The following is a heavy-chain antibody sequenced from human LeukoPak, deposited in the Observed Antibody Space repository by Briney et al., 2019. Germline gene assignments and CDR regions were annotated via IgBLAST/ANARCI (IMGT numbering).Heavy chain of an antibody. CDR3: ARGYCSGGSCYSGYWFDP. CDR1: GGSVSSRSYY. CDR2: IYYSGST. V-gene: IGHV4-61*01. D-gene: IGHD2-15*01. J-gene: IGHJ5*02. Sequence: SETLSLTCTVSGGSVSSRSYYWSWIRQPPGKGLERIGYIYYSGSTNYNPSLKSRVTISVDTSKNQFSLKLSSVTAADTAVYYCARGYCSGGSCYSGYWFDPWGQGTLVTVSS.